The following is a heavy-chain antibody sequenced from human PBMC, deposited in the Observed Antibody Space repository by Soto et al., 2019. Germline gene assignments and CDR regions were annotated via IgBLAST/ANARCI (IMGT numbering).Heavy chain of an antibody. CDR3: ARGGWLQLGFDY. CDR1: GRSVSSYE. D-gene: IGHD5-12*01. V-gene: IGHV4-59*02. CDR2: IYYSGST. Sequence: LVALSLTSPVSGRSVSSYEMSWLRQPPGKGLEWIGYIYYSGSTNYNPSLKSRVTISVDTSKNQFSLKLSSVTAADTAVYYCARGGWLQLGFDYWGQGTLVTVSS. J-gene: IGHJ4*02.